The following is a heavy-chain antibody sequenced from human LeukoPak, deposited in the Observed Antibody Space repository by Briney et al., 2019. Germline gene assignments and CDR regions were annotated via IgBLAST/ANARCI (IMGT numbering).Heavy chain of an antibody. Sequence: PSETLSLTCTVSGGSVSSYYWSWIRQPPGKGLGWIGYIYNSESTNYNSSLKSRVTMSVDTSKNQFFLKLSSVTAADTAVYYCARFHSGPSGWYVLWYFDLWGRGTLVTVSS. D-gene: IGHD6-19*01. V-gene: IGHV4-4*09. CDR3: ARFHSGPSGWYVLWYFDL. CDR2: IYNSEST. J-gene: IGHJ2*01. CDR1: GGSVSSYY.